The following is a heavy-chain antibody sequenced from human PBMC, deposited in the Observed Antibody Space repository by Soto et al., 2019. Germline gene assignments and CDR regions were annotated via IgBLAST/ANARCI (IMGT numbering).Heavy chain of an antibody. CDR1: GYTFTRSG. Sequence: QVQLVQSGAEVKKPGASVKVSCKASGYTFTRSGISWVRQAPGQGLEWMGWISTYNGDTNYAKTFQGRVPMTTATPTNTLNMKVRSLRSDDTAVYYSAREGVAPYYCYGMNAWGQGTPIPVSS. V-gene: IGHV1-18*01. J-gene: IGHJ6*02. CDR3: AREGVAPYYCYGMNA. CDR2: ISTYNGDT.